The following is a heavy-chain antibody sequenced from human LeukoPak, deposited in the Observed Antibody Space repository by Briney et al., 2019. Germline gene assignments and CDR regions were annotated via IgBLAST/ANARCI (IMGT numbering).Heavy chain of an antibody. CDR2: IHTDGSGSGT. CDR3: ARDLRSAADY. V-gene: IGHV3-74*01. J-gene: IGHJ4*02. Sequence: PGGSLRLSCAASGFTFSSDWMHWVRQAPGKRLVWVSRIHTDGSGSGTSYADSVKGRFTISRDNAKNTLYLQMNGLRVEDTAVYYCARDLRSAADYWGQGTLVTVSS. CDR1: GFTFSSDW.